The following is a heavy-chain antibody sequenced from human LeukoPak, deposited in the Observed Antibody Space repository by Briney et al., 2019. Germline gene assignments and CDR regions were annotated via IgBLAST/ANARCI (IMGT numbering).Heavy chain of an antibody. Sequence: SVKVSCKASGGTFSGYAISWVRQAPGQGLEWMGGIIPIFGTANYAQKFQGRVTITTDESTSTAYMELSSLRSEDTAVYYCAREVVVWADRGFDPWGQGTLVTVSS. CDR2: IIPIFGTA. J-gene: IGHJ5*02. CDR1: GGTFSGYA. D-gene: IGHD2-15*01. CDR3: AREVVVWADRGFDP. V-gene: IGHV1-69*05.